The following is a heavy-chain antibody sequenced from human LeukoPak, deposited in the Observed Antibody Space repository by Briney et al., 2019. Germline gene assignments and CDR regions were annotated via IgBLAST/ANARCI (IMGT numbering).Heavy chain of an antibody. CDR3: ARDLGGSLDY. Sequence: PSETLSLTCTVSGGSISSGGYYWSWIRQPPGKGLEWIGYIYHSGSTYYNPSLKSRVTISVDRSKNQFSLKLSSVTAADTAVYYCARDLGGSLDYWGQGTLVTVSS. D-gene: IGHD1-26*01. J-gene: IGHJ4*02. V-gene: IGHV4-30-2*01. CDR1: GGSISSGGYY. CDR2: IYHSGST.